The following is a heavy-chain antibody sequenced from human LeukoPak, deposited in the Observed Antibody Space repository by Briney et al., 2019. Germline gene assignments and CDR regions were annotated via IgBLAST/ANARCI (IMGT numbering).Heavy chain of an antibody. CDR2: ISSSGSTI. CDR3: ARETGIAAAGLPYYYYYYGMDV. V-gene: IGHV3-11*01. Sequence: GGSLRLSCAASGFTFSDYYMSWIRQAPGKGLEWVSYISSSGSTIYYADSVKGRFTISRDNAKNSLYLQMNSLRAEDTAVYYCARETGIAAAGLPYYYYYYGMDVWGQGTTVTVSS. D-gene: IGHD6-13*01. CDR1: GFTFSDYY. J-gene: IGHJ6*02.